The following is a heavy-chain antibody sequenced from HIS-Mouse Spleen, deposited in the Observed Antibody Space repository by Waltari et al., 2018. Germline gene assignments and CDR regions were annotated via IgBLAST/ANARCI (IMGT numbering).Heavy chain of an antibody. D-gene: IGHD7-27*01. J-gene: IGHJ3*02. Sequence: QVQLVQSGAEVKKPGASVKVSCKASGYTFTGYYMHWVRQAPGQGLEWMGGINPNSGGTKDAQKFQGRVTMTRDTSISTAYMERSRLRSDDTAVYYCARVGLGIAFDIWGQGTMVTVSS. CDR1: GYTFTGYY. V-gene: IGHV1-2*02. CDR3: ARVGLGIAFDI. CDR2: INPNSGGT.